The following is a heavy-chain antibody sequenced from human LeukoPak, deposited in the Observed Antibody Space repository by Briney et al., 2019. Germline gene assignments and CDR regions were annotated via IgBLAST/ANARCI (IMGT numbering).Heavy chain of an antibody. CDR2: IYYSGST. CDR3: ARESGSYRGFDAFDI. Sequence: SETLSLTCTVSGGSISSYYWSWIRQPPGKGLEWIGYIYYSGSTNYNPSLKSRVTISVDTSKNQFSLKLSSVTAADTAVYYCARESGSYRGFDAFDIWGQGTLVTVSS. D-gene: IGHD1-26*01. J-gene: IGHJ3*02. CDR1: GGSISSYY. V-gene: IGHV4-59*01.